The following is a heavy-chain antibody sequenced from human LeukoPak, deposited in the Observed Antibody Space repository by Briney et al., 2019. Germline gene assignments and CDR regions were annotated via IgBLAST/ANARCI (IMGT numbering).Heavy chain of an antibody. CDR2: IYTSGST. J-gene: IGHJ6*03. V-gene: IGHV4-61*02. CDR1: GGSISSGSYY. CDR3: AREYCSGGSCYWDYYYYMGV. Sequence: SETLSLTCTVSGGSISSGSYYWSWIRQPAGKGLEWIGRIYTSGSTNYNPSLKSRVTISVDTSKNQFSLKLSSVTAADTAVYYCAREYCSGGSCYWDYYYYMGVWGKGTTVTISS. D-gene: IGHD2-15*01.